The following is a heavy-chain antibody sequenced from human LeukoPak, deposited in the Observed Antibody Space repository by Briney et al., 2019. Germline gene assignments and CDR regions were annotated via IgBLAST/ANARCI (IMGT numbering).Heavy chain of an antibody. CDR1: GNSLIYLS. J-gene: IGHJ6*03. CDR2: LDPEGGGL. V-gene: IGHV1-24*01. CDR3: ATVFQQRGYYYMDV. Sequence: GASVKVSCKVSGNSLIYLSMHWVRQAPGKGLEWLGGLDPEGGGLIYAQNFQGRVIMTEDTSTDTACMELGSLKSEDTGVYYCATVFQQRGYYYMDVWGKGTTVTVSS. D-gene: IGHD6-13*01.